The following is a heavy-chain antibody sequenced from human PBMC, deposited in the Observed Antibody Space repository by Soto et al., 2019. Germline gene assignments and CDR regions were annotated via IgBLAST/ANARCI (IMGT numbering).Heavy chain of an antibody. J-gene: IGHJ6*02. CDR2: IIPILGIA. D-gene: IGHD3-10*01. CDR1: GGTFSSYT. CDR3: ARDAGGGSDGMDV. V-gene: IGHV1-69*08. Sequence: QVQLVQSGAEVKKPGSSVKVSCKASGGTFSSYTISWVRQAPGQGLEWMGRIIPILGIANYAQKFQGSVTITADKSTRTAYMELSSLRSEDTAVYYCARDAGGGSDGMDVWGQGTTVTVSS.